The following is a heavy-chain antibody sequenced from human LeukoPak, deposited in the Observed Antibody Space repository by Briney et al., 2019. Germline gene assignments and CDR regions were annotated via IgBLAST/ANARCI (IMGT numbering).Heavy chain of an antibody. CDR1: GDSIRSSSFY. Sequence: SETLSLXCIVSGDSIRSSSFYWGWIRQPPGKGLEWIGTIYYTGTTYYNPSLKSRVTISIDTAKSQFSVNLTSVTAADTAVYFCARRGRFAGRIFWEWGQGIRVTVSA. J-gene: IGHJ4*02. D-gene: IGHD3-3*01. CDR2: IYYTGTT. CDR3: ARRGRFAGRIFWE. V-gene: IGHV4-39*01.